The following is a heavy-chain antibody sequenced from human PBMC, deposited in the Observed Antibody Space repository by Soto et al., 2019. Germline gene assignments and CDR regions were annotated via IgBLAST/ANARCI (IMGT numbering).Heavy chain of an antibody. CDR3: AGAPVEMATTNPFDY. D-gene: IGHD5-12*01. V-gene: IGHV1-46*01. J-gene: IGHJ4*02. Sequence: QVQLVQSGAEVKKPGASVKVSCKASGYTFTSYYMHWVRQAPGQGLEWMGIINPSGGSTSYAQKFQGRVTMTRDTSTSTVYMELSSLRSEDTAVYYCAGAPVEMATTNPFDYWGQGTLVTVSS. CDR1: GYTFTSYY. CDR2: INPSGGST.